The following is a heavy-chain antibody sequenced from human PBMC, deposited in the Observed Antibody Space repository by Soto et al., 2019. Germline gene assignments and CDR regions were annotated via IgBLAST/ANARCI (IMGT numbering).Heavy chain of an antibody. V-gene: IGHV4-59*01. J-gene: IGHJ4*02. CDR3: ARGRTVRNYADDSSDYFYFFDY. CDR1: GDSISTFY. Sequence: ETLSLTCTVSGDSISTFYWGWMRQSPGKELEWIGYVYYTGSTNYNPSLKSRVTISVDRSKNQFSLKLTSANAADTAVYYCARGRTVRNYADDSSDYFYFFDYWGQGTQVTVSS. D-gene: IGHD3-22*01. CDR2: VYYTGST.